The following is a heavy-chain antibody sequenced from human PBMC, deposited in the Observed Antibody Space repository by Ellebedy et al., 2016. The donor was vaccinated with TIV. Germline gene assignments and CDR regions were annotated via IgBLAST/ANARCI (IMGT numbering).Heavy chain of an antibody. V-gene: IGHV1-69*13. D-gene: IGHD1-1*01. CDR1: GGTFSSYA. CDR2: IIPIFGTA. Sequence: SVKVSXXASGGTFSSYAISWVRQAPGQGLEWMGGIIPIFGTANYAQKFQGRVTITADESTSTAYMELSSLRSEDTAVYYCAREDRGVHKHYGMDVWGQGTTVTVSS. J-gene: IGHJ6*02. CDR3: AREDRGVHKHYGMDV.